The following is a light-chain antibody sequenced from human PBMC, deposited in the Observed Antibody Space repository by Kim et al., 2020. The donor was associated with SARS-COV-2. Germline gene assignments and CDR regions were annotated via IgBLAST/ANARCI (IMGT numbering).Light chain of an antibody. V-gene: IGLV10-54*01. CDR1: GTHVGNQG. Sequence: AKLTCTVKGTHVGNQGPAWLQTHQGHPPKPLSYRNNNRPSGISERLSASRSGNTASLTIIGLQPEDEADYYCSAWDSSLSGWVFGGGTQLTVL. CDR3: SAWDSSLSGWV. J-gene: IGLJ3*02. CDR2: RNN.